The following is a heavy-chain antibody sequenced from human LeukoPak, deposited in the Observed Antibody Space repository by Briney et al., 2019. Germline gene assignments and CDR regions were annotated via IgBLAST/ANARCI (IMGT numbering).Heavy chain of an antibody. V-gene: IGHV3-21*01. J-gene: IGHJ4*02. Sequence: GGSLRLSCAASGFTFSSYSMNWVRQAPGKGLEWVSSISSSSSYIYYADSVKGGFTISRENAKNSLYLQINSLRAEDTAVYYCARDGGGRGYSYGFPFDYWGQGTLVTVSS. CDR3: ARDGGGRGYSYGFPFDY. D-gene: IGHD5-18*01. CDR2: ISSSSSYI. CDR1: GFTFSSYS.